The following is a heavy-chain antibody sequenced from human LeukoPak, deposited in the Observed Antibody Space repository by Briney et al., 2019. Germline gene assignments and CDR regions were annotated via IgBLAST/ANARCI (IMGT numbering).Heavy chain of an antibody. CDR3: ARDNWHSLDY. D-gene: IGHD1-7*01. V-gene: IGHV4-34*01. CDR2: INHSGRT. J-gene: IGHJ4*02. CDR1: GGSFSGYY. Sequence: PSETLSLTCAVYGGSFSGYYWSWIRQPPGKGLEWIGEINHSGRTNYNPSLKSRVTVSLDTSKNHFSLNLTSVTAADTAVYYCARDNWHSLDYWGQGTLVTVSS.